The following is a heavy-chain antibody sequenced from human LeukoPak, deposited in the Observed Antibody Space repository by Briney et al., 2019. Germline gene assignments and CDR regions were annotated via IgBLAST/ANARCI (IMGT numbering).Heavy chain of an antibody. J-gene: IGHJ4*02. CDR2: IKSKQDGETK. CDR3: TKYFTITTPGFDY. Sequence: GGSLRLSCTASGFSFTTSWMSWVRQAPGKGLEWIGRIKSKQDGETKDYAAPVRGRFTISRDDSKNTLYLPMNSLKTEDPAVYYCTKYFTITTPGFDYWAREPWSPSPQ. V-gene: IGHV3-15*01. D-gene: IGHD3-9*01. CDR1: GFSFTTSW.